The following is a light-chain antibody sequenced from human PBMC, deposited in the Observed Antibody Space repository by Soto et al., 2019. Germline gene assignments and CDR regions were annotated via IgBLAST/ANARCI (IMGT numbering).Light chain of an antibody. CDR2: GAS. J-gene: IGKJ1*01. Sequence: EIGLTQSPGTLSLTTGERATLSCRASQSGSDSYLAWYQQKPGQAPRLLIYGASSRATGIPDRFSGSGSGTDFTLTISRLEPEDFAVYYCQQYGSSGTFGQGTKVAIK. CDR3: QQYGSSGT. V-gene: IGKV3-20*01. CDR1: QSGSDSY.